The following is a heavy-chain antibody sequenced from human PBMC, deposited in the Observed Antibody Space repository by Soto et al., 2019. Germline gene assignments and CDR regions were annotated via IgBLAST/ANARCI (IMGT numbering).Heavy chain of an antibody. V-gene: IGHV3-7*01. D-gene: IGHD3-3*01. CDR2: IKQDGSEK. CDR3: ARGYYDFWSGSFAAFDY. Sequence: GGSLRLSCAASGFTFSSYWMSWVRQAPGKGLEWVANIKQDGSEKYYVDSVKGRFTISRDNAKNSLYLQMNSLRAEDTAVYYCARGYYDFWSGSFAAFDYWGQGTLVTVSS. J-gene: IGHJ4*02. CDR1: GFTFSSYW.